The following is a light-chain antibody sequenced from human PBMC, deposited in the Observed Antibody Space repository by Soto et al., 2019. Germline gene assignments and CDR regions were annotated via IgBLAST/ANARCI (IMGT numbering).Light chain of an antibody. Sequence: QSVLTQPASVSGSPGQSITISCTGTSSDVGAYDYVSWYLQHPGKAPKLIISDVSNRPSGISSRFSGSKSGNTASLTISGLQAEDEADYYCCSYTSSSTIIFGGGTQLTVL. CDR2: DVS. V-gene: IGLV2-14*01. CDR1: SSDVGAYDY. J-gene: IGLJ2*01. CDR3: CSYTSSSTII.